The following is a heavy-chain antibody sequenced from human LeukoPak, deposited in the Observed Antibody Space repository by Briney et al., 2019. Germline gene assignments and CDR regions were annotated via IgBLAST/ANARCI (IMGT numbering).Heavy chain of an antibody. V-gene: IGHV3-48*04. CDR2: ISSSGSTI. CDR1: GFTSSSYW. D-gene: IGHD6-19*01. CDR3: ARTDFYSSGWYGGLFDY. J-gene: IGHJ4*02. Sequence: GGSLRLSCAASGFTSSSYWMSWVRQAPGKGLEWVSYISSSGSTIYYADSVKGRFTISRDNAKNSLYLQMNSLRAEDTAVYYCARTDFYSSGWYGGLFDYWGQGTLVTVSS.